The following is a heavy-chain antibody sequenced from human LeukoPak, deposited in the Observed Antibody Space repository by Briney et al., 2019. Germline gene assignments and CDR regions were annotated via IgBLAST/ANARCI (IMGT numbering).Heavy chain of an antibody. J-gene: IGHJ4*02. CDR2: MNPNSGNT. CDR1: GYTITSYD. V-gene: IGHV1-8*01. CDR3: ARVPSYSRDGPDY. Sequence: ASVKVSCKASGYTITSYDINWVRQATGQGLEWMGWMNPNSGNTGYAQKFQGRVTMTRNTSISTAYMELSSLRSEDTAVYYCARVPSYSRDGPDYWGQGTQVTVSS. D-gene: IGHD6-13*01.